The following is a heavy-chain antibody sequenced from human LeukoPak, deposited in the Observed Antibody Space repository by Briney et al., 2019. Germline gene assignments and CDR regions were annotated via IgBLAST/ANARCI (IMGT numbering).Heavy chain of an antibody. J-gene: IGHJ4*02. CDR3: AREPALWFGELLSYFDY. CDR1: GFTFSNYE. D-gene: IGHD3-10*01. CDR2: ISTTSSII. Sequence: GGSLRLSCAGSGFTFSNYEMNWVRQAPGKGLEWVSYISTTSSIIYYTDSVKGRFTISRDNAKNSLYLQMNSLRAEDTAVYYCAREPALWFGELLSYFDYWGQGTLVSVSS. V-gene: IGHV3-48*03.